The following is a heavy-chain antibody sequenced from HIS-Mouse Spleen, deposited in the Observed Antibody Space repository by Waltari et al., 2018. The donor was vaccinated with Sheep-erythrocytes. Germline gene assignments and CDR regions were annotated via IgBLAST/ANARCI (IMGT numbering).Heavy chain of an antibody. CDR2: IIPIVVIA. V-gene: IGHV1-69*04. CDR3: AQTGATTPHFDY. Sequence: QVQLVQSGAEVKKPGSSVKVSCKASGGTFSSYAISWVRQAPGQGLEWRGRIIPIVVIANYAQKFQGRVTITADKSTSTAYMELSSLRSEDTAVYYCAQTGATTPHFDYWGQGTLVTVSS. CDR1: GGTFSSYA. J-gene: IGHJ4*02. D-gene: IGHD1-26*01.